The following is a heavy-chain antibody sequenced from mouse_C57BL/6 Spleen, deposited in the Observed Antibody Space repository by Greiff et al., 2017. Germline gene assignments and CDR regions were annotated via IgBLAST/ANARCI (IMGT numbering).Heavy chain of an antibody. J-gene: IGHJ2*01. D-gene: IGHD1-1*01. V-gene: IGHV1-69*01. CDR3: ARSGTTVVGFDY. CDR2: IDPSDSYT. Sequence: QVQLQQPGAELVMPGASVKLSCKASGYTFTSYWMHWVKQRPGQGLEWIGEIDPSDSYTNYNQKFKGKSTLTVDKSSSTAYMQLSSLTSEDSAVYYCARSGTTVVGFDYWGQGTTLTVYS. CDR1: GYTFTSYW.